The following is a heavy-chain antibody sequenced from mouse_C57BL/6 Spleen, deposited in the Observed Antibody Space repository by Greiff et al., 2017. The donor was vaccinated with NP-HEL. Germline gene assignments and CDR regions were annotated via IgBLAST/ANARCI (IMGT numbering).Heavy chain of an antibody. J-gene: IGHJ2*01. CDR2: INPGSGGT. CDR1: GYAFTNYL. V-gene: IGHV1-54*01. Sequence: QVQLQQSGAELVRPGPSVKVSCKASGYAFTNYLIEWVKQRPGQGLEWIGVINPGSGGTNYNEKFKGKATLTADKSSSTAYMQLSSLTSEDSAVYFCARSELLRSFDYWGQGTTLTVSS. CDR3: ARSELLRSFDY. D-gene: IGHD1-1*01.